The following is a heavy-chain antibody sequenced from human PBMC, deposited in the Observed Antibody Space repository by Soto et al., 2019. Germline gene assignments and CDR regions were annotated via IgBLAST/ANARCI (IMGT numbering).Heavy chain of an antibody. CDR3: ARAGGLGAVAVDC. Sequence: QLQLQESGSGLVKPSQTLSLTCAVSGGSISSGGYSWSWIRQPPGKGLEWIGYIYHSGSTYYNPSLESRVTISVDRSKNQVSLKLGSVTAADTAVYYCARAGGLGAVAVDCWGQGTLVTVSS. V-gene: IGHV4-30-2*01. CDR2: IYHSGST. CDR1: GGSISSGGYS. D-gene: IGHD6-19*01. J-gene: IGHJ4*02.